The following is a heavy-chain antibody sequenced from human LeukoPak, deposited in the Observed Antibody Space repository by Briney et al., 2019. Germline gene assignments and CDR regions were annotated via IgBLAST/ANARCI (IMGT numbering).Heavy chain of an antibody. J-gene: IGHJ3*02. D-gene: IGHD2-15*01. CDR3: AKGVHGDIYDAFDI. CDR2: ISYDGSNK. Sequence: GGSLRLSCAASGFTFSSYGMHWVRQTPGKGLEWVAVISYDGSNKYYADSVKGRFTISRDNSKNTLYLQMNSLRAEDTAVYYCAKGVHGDIYDAFDIWGQGTMVTVSS. CDR1: GFTFSSYG. V-gene: IGHV3-30*18.